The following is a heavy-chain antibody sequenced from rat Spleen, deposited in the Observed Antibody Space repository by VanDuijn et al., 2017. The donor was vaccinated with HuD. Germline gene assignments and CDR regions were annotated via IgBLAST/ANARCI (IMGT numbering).Heavy chain of an antibody. Sequence: EVQLVESGGGLVQPGNSLKLSCATSGFTFSTAWMYWYRQFPEKRLEWVARIKAKSNNYATDYTESVKGRFTISRDNAENTVYLQMDSLRSEDTATYYCTTELTGSPYWYFAFWGPGTMVTVSS. CDR2: IKAKSNNYAT. V-gene: IGHV6-6*01. D-gene: IGHD5-1*01. J-gene: IGHJ1*01. CDR3: TTELTGSPYWYFAF. CDR1: GFTFSTAW.